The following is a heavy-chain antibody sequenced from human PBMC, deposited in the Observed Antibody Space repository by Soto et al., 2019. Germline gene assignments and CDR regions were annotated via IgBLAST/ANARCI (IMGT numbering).Heavy chain of an antibody. D-gene: IGHD4-17*01. CDR3: AKALNDYSDYDY. V-gene: IGHV3-21*01. CDR1: VFSFSSYN. J-gene: IGHJ4*02. CDR2: ISLSGTYT. Sequence: PGGSLRLSCAASVFSFSSYNMNWVRQSPGKGLEWVSSISLSGTYTYYADSVKGRFTVSRDNAKDSLYLQMSNLRAEDTAVYYCAKALNDYSDYDYWGQGTLVTVSS.